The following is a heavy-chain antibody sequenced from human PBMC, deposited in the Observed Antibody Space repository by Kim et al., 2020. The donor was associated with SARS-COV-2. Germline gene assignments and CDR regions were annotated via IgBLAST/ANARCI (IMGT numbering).Heavy chain of an antibody. CDR3: TSGRGTTLAFLDAFDI. CDR2: IRSKANGYAT. V-gene: IGHV3-73*01. D-gene: IGHD3-3*02. Sequence: GGSLRLSCAASGFTFSGSALHWVRQASGKGLEWVGRIRSKANGYATAYAASLKGRFTISRDDSKNTAYLQMNSLKTEDTAVYYCTSGRGTTLAFLDAFDIWGQGTLVTVSS. CDR1: GFTFSGSA. J-gene: IGHJ3*02.